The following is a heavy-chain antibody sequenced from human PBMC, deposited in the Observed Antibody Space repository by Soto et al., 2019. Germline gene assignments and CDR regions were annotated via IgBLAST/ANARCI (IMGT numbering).Heavy chain of an antibody. V-gene: IGHV1-18*04. CDR2: ISAYNGNT. Sequence: ASVKVSCKASGYTFTGYYMHWVRQAPGQGLEWMGWISAYNGNTNYAQKLQGRVTMTTDTSTSTAYMELRSLRSDDTAVYYCARDRGLGWFDPWGQGTLVTVSS. CDR1: GYTFTGYY. J-gene: IGHJ5*02. CDR3: ARDRGLGWFDP.